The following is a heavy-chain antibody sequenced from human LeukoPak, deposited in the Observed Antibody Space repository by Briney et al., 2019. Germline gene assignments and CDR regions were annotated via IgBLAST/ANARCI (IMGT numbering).Heavy chain of an antibody. CDR1: GYTFTGYY. CDR2: INPNSGST. V-gene: IGHV1-46*01. J-gene: IGHJ3*02. CDR3: ARGTTVTPLGAFDI. Sequence: GASVKVSCKASGYTFTGYYMHWVRQAPGQGLEWMGWINPNSGSTSYAQKFQGRVTMTRDMSTSTVYMELSSLRSEDTAVYYCARGTTVTPLGAFDIWGQGTMVTVSS. D-gene: IGHD4-17*01.